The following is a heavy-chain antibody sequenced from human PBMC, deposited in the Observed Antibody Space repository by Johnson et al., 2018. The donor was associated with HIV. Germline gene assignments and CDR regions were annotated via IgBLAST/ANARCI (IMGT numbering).Heavy chain of an antibody. V-gene: IGHV3-9*01. CDR1: GFTFSDYY. Sequence: EVQLVESGGGLVQPGGSLRLSCVVSGFTFSDYYMDWVRQAPGKGLEWVSGISWNSGSIGYADSVKGRFTISRDNAKNSLYLQMNSLRAEDTAVYYCARDLAYNSRWTGAFDIWGQGTMVTVSS. CDR2: ISWNSGSI. D-gene: IGHD6-13*01. J-gene: IGHJ3*02. CDR3: ARDLAYNSRWTGAFDI.